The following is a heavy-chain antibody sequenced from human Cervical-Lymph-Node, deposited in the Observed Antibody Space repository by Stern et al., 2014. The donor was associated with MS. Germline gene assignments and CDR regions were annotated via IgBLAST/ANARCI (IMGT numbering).Heavy chain of an antibody. J-gene: IGHJ3*02. CDR2: LIPIFGTA. D-gene: IGHD2-21*02. CDR3: ASNIVVVTAGAFDI. V-gene: IGHV1-69*01. Sequence: QVQLVHSGAEVKKPGSSVKVSCKASGGTFSSYAISWVRQAPGQGLEWMGGLIPIFGTASYAQKFQGRVTITADESTSTAYMELSSLRSEDTAVYYCASNIVVVTAGAFDIWGQGTMVTVSS. CDR1: GGTFSSYA.